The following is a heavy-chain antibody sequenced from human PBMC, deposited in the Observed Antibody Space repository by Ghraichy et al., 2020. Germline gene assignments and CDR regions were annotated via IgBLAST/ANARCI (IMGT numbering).Heavy chain of an antibody. CDR2: ISYDGSNK. D-gene: IGHD3-10*01. CDR3: AKELTRGAALDTYNWFDP. V-gene: IGHV3-30*18. CDR1: GFTFSSYG. J-gene: IGHJ5*02. Sequence: GGSLRLSCAASGFTFSSYGMHWVRQAPGKGLEWVAVISYDGSNKYYADSVKGRFTISRDNSKNTLYLQMNSLRAEDTAVYYCAKELTRGAALDTYNWFDPWGQGTLVTVSS.